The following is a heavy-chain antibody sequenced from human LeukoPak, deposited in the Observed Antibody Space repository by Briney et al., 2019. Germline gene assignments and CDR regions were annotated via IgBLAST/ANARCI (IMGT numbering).Heavy chain of an antibody. J-gene: IGHJ6*02. Sequence: SETLSLTFTVSVGSLSSYYWSGIPEPPGKGVECIGYIYYSGKAIYNPPLKSRVTIPIDTTKNQFSLKLSSVTAADTAHYYCEGAPLGYCSSTSCYSSYYYYYGMDVWGQGTTVTVSS. CDR2: IYYSGKA. V-gene: IGHV4-59*13. D-gene: IGHD2-2*01. CDR3: EGAPLGYCSSTSCYSSYYYYYGMDV. CDR1: VGSLSSYY.